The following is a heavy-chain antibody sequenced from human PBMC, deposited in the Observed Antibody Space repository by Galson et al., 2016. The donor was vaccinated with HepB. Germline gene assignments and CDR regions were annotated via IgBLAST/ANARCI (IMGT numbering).Heavy chain of an antibody. V-gene: IGHV3-23*01. CDR3: AKDNAAWLVDY. Sequence: SLRLSCAASGFTFSGYSMTWVRQAPGKGLEWVSTIRHDGDTTYYADSVRGRFTISRDNSRSTLYLQMNSLRTEDTAVYYCAKDNAAWLVDYWGQGSLVTVSS. CDR1: GFTFSGYS. CDR2: IRHDGDTT. D-gene: IGHD3-22*01. J-gene: IGHJ4*02.